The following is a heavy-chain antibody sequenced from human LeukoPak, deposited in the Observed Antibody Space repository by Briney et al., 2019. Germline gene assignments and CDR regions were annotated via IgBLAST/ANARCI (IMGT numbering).Heavy chain of an antibody. CDR3: GKNIPESPLQGRGSDS. V-gene: IGHV3-9*03. J-gene: IGHJ4*02. CDR1: GFTFDDYA. Sequence: PGGSLRLSCTASGFTFDDYAMHWVRQAPGKGLEWVSGISWNSNSIVYADSVKGRFTISRDNAKNSLYLQMNSLGAEDMAFYYWGKNIPESPLQGRGSDSWGQGTLVTVSS. D-gene: IGHD2-21*02. CDR2: ISWNSNSI.